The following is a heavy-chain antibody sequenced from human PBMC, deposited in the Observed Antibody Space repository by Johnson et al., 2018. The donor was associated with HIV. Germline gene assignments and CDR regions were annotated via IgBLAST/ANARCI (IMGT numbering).Heavy chain of an antibody. D-gene: IGHD7-27*01. CDR1: GFTFSRYG. J-gene: IGHJ3*02. CDR3: TGGRDLRAFDI. Sequence: QVQLVESGGGVVQPRESLRLSCVASGFTFSRYGMHWVRQAPGKGLEWVAFMRYNGSDEYYADSVKGRFTISRDDSKSIAYLQMNSLKTEDTAVYYCTGGRDLRAFDIWGQGTKVTVSS. CDR2: MRYNGSDE. V-gene: IGHV3-30*02.